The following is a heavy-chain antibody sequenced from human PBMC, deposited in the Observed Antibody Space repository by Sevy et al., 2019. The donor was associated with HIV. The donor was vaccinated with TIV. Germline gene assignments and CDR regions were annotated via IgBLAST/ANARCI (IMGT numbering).Heavy chain of an antibody. CDR3: ARDLGYCSSTSCYEGNWFDP. CDR2: TIPIFGTA. J-gene: IGHJ5*02. D-gene: IGHD2-2*01. V-gene: IGHV1-69*13. Sequence: ASVKVSCKASGGTVSSYAISWVRQAPGQGLEWMGGTIPIFGTANYAQKFQGRVTITADESTSTAYMELSSLRSEDTAVYYCARDLGYCSSTSCYEGNWFDPWGQGTLVTVSS. CDR1: GGTVSSYA.